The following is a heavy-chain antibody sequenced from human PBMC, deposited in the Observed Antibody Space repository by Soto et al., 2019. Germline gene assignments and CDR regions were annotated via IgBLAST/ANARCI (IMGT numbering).Heavy chain of an antibody. CDR2: IDPSDSYT. Sequence: SLKISCKGSGYSFTSYWISWVRQMPGKGLEWMGRIDPSDSYTNYSPSFQGHVTISADKSISTAYLQWSSLKASDTAMYYCARLYYDFWSGFNYYYYGMDVWGQGTTVTVSS. CDR3: ARLYYDFWSGFNYYYYGMDV. J-gene: IGHJ6*02. V-gene: IGHV5-10-1*01. D-gene: IGHD3-3*01. CDR1: GYSFTSYW.